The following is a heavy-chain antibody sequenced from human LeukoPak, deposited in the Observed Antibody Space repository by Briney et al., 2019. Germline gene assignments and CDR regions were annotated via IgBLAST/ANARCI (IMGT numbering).Heavy chain of an antibody. CDR3: ARAVAGTEGWFDF. J-gene: IGHJ4*02. D-gene: IGHD6-19*01. Sequence: SQTLSLTFAISGDTVSTNSFAWNWIRQSPSRGLEWLGRTYYRSKWYYDYPVSMKSRIIISPDTSKNQFSLRLNSVTPEDTAVYYCARAVAGTEGWFDFWGQGALVTVSS. V-gene: IGHV6-1*01. CDR1: GDTVSTNSFA. CDR2: TYYRSKWYY.